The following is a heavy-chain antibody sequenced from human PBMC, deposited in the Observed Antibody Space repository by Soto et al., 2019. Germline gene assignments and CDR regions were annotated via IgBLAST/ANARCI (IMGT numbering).Heavy chain of an antibody. V-gene: IGHV4-34*01. CDR3: ARPRGRTGYFDY. J-gene: IGHJ4*02. D-gene: IGHD6-25*01. Sequence: SETLSLTCAVYGGSFSGYYWSWIRQPPGKGLEWIGEINHSGSTNYNPSLKSRVTISVDTSKNQFSLKLSSVTAADTAVYYCARPRGRTGYFDYWGQGTLVTVSS. CDR2: INHSGST. CDR1: GGSFSGYY.